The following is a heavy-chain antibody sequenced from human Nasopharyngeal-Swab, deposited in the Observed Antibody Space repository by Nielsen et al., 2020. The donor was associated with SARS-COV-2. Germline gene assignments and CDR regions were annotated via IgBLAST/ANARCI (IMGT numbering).Heavy chain of an antibody. V-gene: IGHV3-7*01. J-gene: IGHJ4*02. D-gene: IGHD5-12*01. Sequence: GESLKISCAASGLSFSEFWMYWVRQAPGKGLEWVASINKDGSEKYYGGSVRGRFTTSRDNAENSLSLQMNSLRGEDTAVYYCARDRGYYAFDYWGQGTLVTVSS. CDR1: GLSFSEFW. CDR3: ARDRGYYAFDY. CDR2: INKDGSEK.